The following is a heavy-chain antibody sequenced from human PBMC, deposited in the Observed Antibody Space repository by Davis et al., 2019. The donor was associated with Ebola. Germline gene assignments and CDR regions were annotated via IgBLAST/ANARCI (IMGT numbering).Heavy chain of an antibody. V-gene: IGHV1-18*01. D-gene: IGHD2-15*01. CDR3: ARDRSVYCSGGSCYSGWFDP. CDR2: ISAYNGNT. J-gene: IGHJ5*02. CDR1: GYTFTSYG. Sequence: AASVKVSCKASGYTFTSYGISWVRQAPGQGLEWMGWISAYNGNTNYAQKLQGRVTMTTDTSTSTAYMELRSLRSDDTAVYYCARDRSVYCSGGSCYSGWFDPWGQGTLVTVSS.